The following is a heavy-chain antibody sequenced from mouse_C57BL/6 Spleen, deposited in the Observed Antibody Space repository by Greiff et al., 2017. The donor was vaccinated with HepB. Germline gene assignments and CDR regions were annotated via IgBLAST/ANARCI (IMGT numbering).Heavy chain of an antibody. CDR2: IDPSDSET. CDR1: GYTFTSYW. J-gene: IGHJ2*01. Sequence: VQLQQSGAELVRPGSSVKLSCKASGYTFTSYWMHWVKQRPIQGLEWIGNIDPSDSETHYTQKFKDKATLTVDKSSSTAYLQLSSLTSEDSAVYYCARRRAYGNALDYWGQGTTLTVSS. V-gene: IGHV1-52*01. D-gene: IGHD2-10*02. CDR3: ARRRAYGNALDY.